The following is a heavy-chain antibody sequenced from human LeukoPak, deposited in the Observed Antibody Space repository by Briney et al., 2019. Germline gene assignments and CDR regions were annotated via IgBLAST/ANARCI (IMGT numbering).Heavy chain of an antibody. Sequence: ASVKVSCKASGYTFTSYGISWVRQAPGQGLEWMGWISAYNGNTNYAQKLQGRVTMTTDTSTSTAYMELRSLRSDDTAVYYCARAAAASQTEYFQHWGQGTLVTVSS. V-gene: IGHV1-18*01. D-gene: IGHD6-13*01. CDR1: GYTFTSYG. J-gene: IGHJ1*01. CDR2: ISAYNGNT. CDR3: ARAAAASQTEYFQH.